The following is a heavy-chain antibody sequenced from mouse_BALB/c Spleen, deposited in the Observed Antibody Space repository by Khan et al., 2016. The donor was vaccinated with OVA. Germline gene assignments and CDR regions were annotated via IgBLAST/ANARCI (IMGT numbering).Heavy chain of an antibody. D-gene: IGHD1-2*01. V-gene: IGHV9-1*02. CDR1: GYIFTNYG. CDR2: INTYTGEP. Sequence: QIQLVQSGPELKKPGETVKISCKASGYIFTNYGMNWVKQAPGQGLKWMGWINTYTGEPTYADDFRGRFAFSLETSASTAYLQINNLKNEDRATYLCARVAFYYGRGKNAVFDYWGQGTLVTVSA. CDR3: ARVAFYYGRGKNAVFDY. J-gene: IGHJ3*01.